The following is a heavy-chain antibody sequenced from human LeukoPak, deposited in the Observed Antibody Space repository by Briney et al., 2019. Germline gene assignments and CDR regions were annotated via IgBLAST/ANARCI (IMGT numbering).Heavy chain of an antibody. CDR3: ARDKYYYDTRGYLFDY. CDR2: MHTSGST. CDR1: GGSISSGSYY. J-gene: IGHJ4*02. D-gene: IGHD3-22*01. Sequence: SETLSLTCTVSGGSISSGSYYWSWIRQSAGKGLEWIGRMHTSGSTNYNPSLKSRGTMSVDTSKNQFSLKLSSVTAADTAVYYCARDKYYYDTRGYLFDYWGQGTLVTVSS. V-gene: IGHV4-61*02.